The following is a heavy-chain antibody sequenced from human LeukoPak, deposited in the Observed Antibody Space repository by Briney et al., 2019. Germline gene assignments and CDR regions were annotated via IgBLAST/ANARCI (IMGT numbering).Heavy chain of an antibody. J-gene: IGHJ4*02. Sequence: GGSLRLSCVASGFTFSSYSMNWVRQAPGKGLEWVSSIITSSTYKYYADSVKGRFTVSRDNAKNSLYLQMNSLRAEDTAVYYCARGPPHDYGGNRDYWGQGTLVTVSS. CDR2: IITSSTYK. CDR3: ARGPPHDYGGNRDY. D-gene: IGHD4-23*01. CDR1: GFTFSSYS. V-gene: IGHV3-21*01.